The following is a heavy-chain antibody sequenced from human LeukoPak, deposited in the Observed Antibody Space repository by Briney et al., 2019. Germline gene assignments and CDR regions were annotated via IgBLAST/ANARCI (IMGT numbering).Heavy chain of an antibody. D-gene: IGHD6-19*01. J-gene: IGHJ4*02. Sequence: GGSLRLSCAVSGFTFSSYEMNWVRQAPGKGLEWVSYISSSGSTIYYADSVKGRFTISRDNSKNTLYLQMNSLRAEDTAVYYCARGNYSSGWSDYWGQGTLVTVSS. CDR2: ISSSGSTI. CDR1: GFTFSSYE. V-gene: IGHV3-48*03. CDR3: ARGNYSSGWSDY.